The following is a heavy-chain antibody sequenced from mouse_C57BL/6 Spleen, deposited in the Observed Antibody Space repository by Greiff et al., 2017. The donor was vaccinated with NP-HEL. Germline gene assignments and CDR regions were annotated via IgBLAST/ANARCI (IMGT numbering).Heavy chain of an antibody. CDR3: ARYYGSSYGYFDV. V-gene: IGHV1-18*01. Sequence: VQLQQSGPELVKPGASVKIPCKASGYTFPDYNMDWVKQSHGKSLEWIGDINPNNGGTIYNQKFKGKATLTVDKSSSTAYMELRSLTSEDTAVYYCARYYGSSYGYFDVWGTGTTVTVSS. J-gene: IGHJ1*03. CDR2: INPNNGGT. D-gene: IGHD1-1*01. CDR1: GYTFPDYN.